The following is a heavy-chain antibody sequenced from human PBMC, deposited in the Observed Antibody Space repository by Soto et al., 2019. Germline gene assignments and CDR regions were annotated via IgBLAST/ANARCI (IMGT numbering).Heavy chain of an antibody. V-gene: IGHV4-59*08. D-gene: IGHD3-3*01. CDR2: IYDSGST. Sequence: SETNRLPCTVAGGYIRSYYWSWIRQKKGKGLEWIGYIYDSGSTNYNPSLKSRVTISVDTSKNQFSLKLSSVTAADTALYYCATGNEFLSGCYDYCGQGTLVSVSS. CDR1: GGYIRSYY. CDR3: ATGNEFLSGCYDY. J-gene: IGHJ4*02.